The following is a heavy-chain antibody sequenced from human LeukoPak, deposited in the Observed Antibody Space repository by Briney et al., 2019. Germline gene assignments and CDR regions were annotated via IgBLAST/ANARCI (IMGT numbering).Heavy chain of an antibody. CDR1: GGSFSGYY. CDR2: INHSGST. Sequence: SKTLSLTCAVYGGSFSGYYWSWIRQPPGKGLEWIGEINHSGSTNYNPSLKSRVTISVDTSKNQFSLKLSSVTAADTAVYYCARGRGYSGYVDYWGQGTLVTVTS. V-gene: IGHV4-34*01. CDR3: ARGRGYSGYVDY. D-gene: IGHD5-12*01. J-gene: IGHJ4*02.